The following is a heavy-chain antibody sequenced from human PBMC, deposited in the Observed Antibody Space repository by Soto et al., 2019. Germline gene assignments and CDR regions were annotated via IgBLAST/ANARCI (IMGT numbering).Heavy chain of an antibody. CDR1: GGTFSNYA. J-gene: IGHJ6*02. D-gene: IGHD4-17*01. CDR3: ARDLRGMGFYYGMDV. Sequence: QVQLVQSGAEVKKPGSSVKASCKASGGTFSNYAINWVRQAPGQGLEWMGGIIPSYTENYAQKFQGRVTITADESTSTAYMELSSLRSEDTAVYFCARDLRGMGFYYGMDVWGQGTPVTVSS. CDR2: IIPSYTE. V-gene: IGHV1-69*01.